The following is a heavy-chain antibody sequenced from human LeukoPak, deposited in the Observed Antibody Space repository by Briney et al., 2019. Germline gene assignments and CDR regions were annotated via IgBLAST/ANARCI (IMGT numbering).Heavy chain of an antibody. CDR1: GSSISSSSYY. Sequence: SETLSLTCTVSGSSISSSSYYWGWIRQPPGKGLEWIGSIYYSGSTYYNPSLKSRVTISVDTSKNQFSLKLSSVTAADTAVYYCARHSAADTAMVMASIDYWGQGTLVTVSS. CDR3: ARHSAADTAMVMASIDY. J-gene: IGHJ4*02. V-gene: IGHV4-39*01. D-gene: IGHD5-18*01. CDR2: IYYSGST.